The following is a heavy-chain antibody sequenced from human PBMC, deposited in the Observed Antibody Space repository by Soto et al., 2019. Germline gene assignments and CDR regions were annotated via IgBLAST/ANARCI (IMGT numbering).Heavy chain of an antibody. CDR1: GYSFATYW. Sequence: PGESLKISCKASGYSFATYWIGWVRQMPGKGLEWMGIIYPGDSDTRYRPSFQGQVTISADKSISSAYLQWSSLRASDTAMYYCARGGVSTRTFDYWGQGTPVTVSS. CDR2: IYPGDSDT. J-gene: IGHJ4*02. CDR3: ARGGVSTRTFDY. V-gene: IGHV5-51*01. D-gene: IGHD3-3*01.